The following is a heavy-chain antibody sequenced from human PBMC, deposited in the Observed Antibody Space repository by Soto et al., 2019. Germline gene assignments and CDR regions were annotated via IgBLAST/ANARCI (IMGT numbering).Heavy chain of an antibody. CDR3: ARGSDGRMGCSGGSCYLDAFDI. D-gene: IGHD2-15*01. CDR2: IIPIFGTA. CDR1: GGTFSSYA. Sequence: QVQLVQSGAEVKKPGSSVKVSCKASGGTFSSYAISWVRQAPGQGLEWMGGIIPIFGTANYAQKFQGRVTITADESTSTAYMELSSLRSEDTAVYYCARGSDGRMGCSGGSCYLDAFDIWGQGTMVTVSS. J-gene: IGHJ3*02. V-gene: IGHV1-69*01.